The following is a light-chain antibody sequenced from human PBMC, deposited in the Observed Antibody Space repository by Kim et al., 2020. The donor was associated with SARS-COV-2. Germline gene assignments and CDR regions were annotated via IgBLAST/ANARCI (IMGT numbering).Light chain of an antibody. V-gene: IGLV1-47*01. Sequence: GQRVTISCSGGSSNVGKNYVYWYQQLPGTAPKLLIHTKTQRPSGVPHRFSGSKSGTSASLAISGLRSEDEADYYCAAWDSSLSAYVFGTGTKVTVL. CDR1: SSNVGKNY. J-gene: IGLJ1*01. CDR3: AAWDSSLSAYV. CDR2: TKT.